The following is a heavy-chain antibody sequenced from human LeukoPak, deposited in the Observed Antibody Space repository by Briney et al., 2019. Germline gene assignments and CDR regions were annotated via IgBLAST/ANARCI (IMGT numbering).Heavy chain of an antibody. Sequence: SQTLSLTCTVSGGSISSGDYYWSWIRQPPGKGLEWIGYIYYSGSTYYNPSLKSRVTISVDTSKNQFSLKLSSVTAADTAVYYCARDKFSGGVHWFDPWGQGTLVTVSS. CDR1: GGSISSGDYY. CDR2: IYYSGST. J-gene: IGHJ5*02. D-gene: IGHD2-15*01. V-gene: IGHV4-30-4*01. CDR3: ARDKFSGGVHWFDP.